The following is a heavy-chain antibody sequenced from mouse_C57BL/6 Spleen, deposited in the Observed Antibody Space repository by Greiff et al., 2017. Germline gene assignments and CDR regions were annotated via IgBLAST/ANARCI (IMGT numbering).Heavy chain of an antibody. CDR3: PYGNFDY. D-gene: IGHD2-1*01. CDR1: GYTFTSYW. CDR2: IDPANGNT. V-gene: IGHV14-3*01. J-gene: IGHJ2*01. Sequence: EVQLQQPGAELVKPGASVKLSCKASGYTFTSYWMHWVKQRPEQGLEWIGRIDPANGNTKYAPKFQGKATITADTSSNTAYLQLSSLTSEDTAIYYCPYGNFDYWGQGTTLTVSS.